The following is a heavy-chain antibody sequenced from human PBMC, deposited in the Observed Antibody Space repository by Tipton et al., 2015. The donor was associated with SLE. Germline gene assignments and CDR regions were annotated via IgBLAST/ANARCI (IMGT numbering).Heavy chain of an antibody. Sequence: TLSLTCTVSGGSISSGSYYWSWIRQPAGKGLEWIGRIYTSGSTNYNPSLKSRVTISVDTSKNQFPLRLSSVTAADTAVYYCVSYDRSGYQFDYWGQGTLVTVSS. D-gene: IGHD3-22*01. CDR3: VSYDRSGYQFDY. J-gene: IGHJ4*02. V-gene: IGHV4-61*02. CDR1: GGSISSGSYY. CDR2: IYTSGST.